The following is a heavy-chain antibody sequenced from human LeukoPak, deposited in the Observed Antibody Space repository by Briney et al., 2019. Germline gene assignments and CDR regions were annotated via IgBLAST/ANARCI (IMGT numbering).Heavy chain of an antibody. Sequence: ASVKVSCKAYRDTFTTYGISSGRQAPGHGLEWMGWISAYMGNTNSAQKLQSRVTMTTDTSTSTAYMELRSLRSDDTAVYYCARDPGYSYGVHCYYYMDVWGKGTTVTVSS. CDR1: RDTFTTYG. V-gene: IGHV1-18*01. J-gene: IGHJ6*03. CDR2: ISAYMGNT. CDR3: ARDPGYSYGVHCYYYMDV. D-gene: IGHD5-18*01.